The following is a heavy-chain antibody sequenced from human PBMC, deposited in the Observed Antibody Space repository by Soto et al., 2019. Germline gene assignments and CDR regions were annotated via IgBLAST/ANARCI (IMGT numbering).Heavy chain of an antibody. V-gene: IGHV4-59*01. CDR1: GGSISGYY. Sequence: PSETLSLTCIVSGGSISGYYWTWIRQPPGKGLEWIANIYYSGGTTYNPSLKSRVTMSLDTSKNQFSLKLSSVTAADTAVYYCARDYLLWYFDYWGRGTLVTVSS. J-gene: IGHJ4*02. CDR2: IYYSGGT. D-gene: IGHD2-21*01. CDR3: ARDYLLWYFDY.